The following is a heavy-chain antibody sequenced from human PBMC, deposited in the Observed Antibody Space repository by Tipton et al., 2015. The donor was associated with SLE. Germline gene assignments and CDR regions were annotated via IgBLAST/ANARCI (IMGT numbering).Heavy chain of an antibody. Sequence: SLRLSCAASGFTFSNYHMTWVRQAPGKGLEWVSSIPSSGYTYYADSVQGRFTISRDNSKNTLYLQMSSLRAEDTAVYFCAKDRARTSSYYFDSWGQGALVSVS. CDR3: AKDRARTSSYYFDS. J-gene: IGHJ4*02. V-gene: IGHV3-69-1*01. CDR2: IPSSGYT. D-gene: IGHD1-14*01. CDR1: GFTFSNYH.